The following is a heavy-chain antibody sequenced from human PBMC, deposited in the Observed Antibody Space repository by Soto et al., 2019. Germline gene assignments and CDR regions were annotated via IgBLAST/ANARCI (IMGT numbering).Heavy chain of an antibody. CDR3: ASSMPRGDDAFDI. CDR1: GGSFSGYY. V-gene: IGHV4-34*01. CDR2: INHSGST. Sequence: QVQLQQWGAGLLKPSETLSLTCAVYGGSFSGYYWSWIRQPPGKGLEWIGEINHSGSTNYNPSLKSRVTISVDTSKNQFSLKLSSVTAADTAVYYCASSMPRGDDAFDIWGQGTMVTVSS. D-gene: IGHD3-10*01. J-gene: IGHJ3*02.